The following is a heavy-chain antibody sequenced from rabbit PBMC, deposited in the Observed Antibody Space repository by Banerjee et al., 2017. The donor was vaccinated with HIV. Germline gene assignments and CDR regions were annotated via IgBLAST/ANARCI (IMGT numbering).Heavy chain of an antibody. CDR1: GFTLSSYW. CDR3: ARWAAGGGDGSSTL. CDR2: IGAGSSGTT. D-gene: IGHD2-1*01. V-gene: IGHV1S45*01. J-gene: IGHJ4*01. Sequence: QEQLEESGGDLVKPEGSLTLTCKASGFTLSSYWMWWVRQAPGKGLEWIACIGAGSSGTTYYASWAKGRFTISKTSSTTVTLQMTSLTAADTATYFCARWAAGGGDGSSTLWGPGTLVTVS.